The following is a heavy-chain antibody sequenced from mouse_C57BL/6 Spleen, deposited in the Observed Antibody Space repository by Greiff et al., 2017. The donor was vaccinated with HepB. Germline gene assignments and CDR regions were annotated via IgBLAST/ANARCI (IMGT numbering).Heavy chain of an antibody. J-gene: IGHJ3*01. CDR3: AKLGNAWFAY. V-gene: IGHV5-17*01. D-gene: IGHD4-1*01. CDR1: GFTFSDYG. CDR2: ISSGSSTI. Sequence: EVKVVESGGGLVKPGGSLKLSCAASGFTFSDYGMHWVRQAPEKGLEWVAYISSGSSTIYYADTVKGRFTISRDNAKNTLFLQMTSLRSEDTAMYYCAKLGNAWFAYWGQGTLVTVSA.